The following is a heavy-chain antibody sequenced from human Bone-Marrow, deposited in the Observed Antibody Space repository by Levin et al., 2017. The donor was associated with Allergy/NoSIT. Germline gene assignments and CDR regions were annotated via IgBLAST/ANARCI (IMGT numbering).Heavy chain of an antibody. D-gene: IGHD6-19*01. CDR2: IYPGDSDT. V-gene: IGHV5-51*01. CDR1: GYGFTNYW. Sequence: PGESLKISCKASGYGFTNYWIGWVRQMPGKGLEWMGIIYPGDSDTRYGPSFQGQVTISGDRSITTAYLQWSSLKASDTAMYYCARQSEHSGGIGDAFDIWGQGTMVTVSS. J-gene: IGHJ3*02. CDR3: ARQSEHSGGIGDAFDI.